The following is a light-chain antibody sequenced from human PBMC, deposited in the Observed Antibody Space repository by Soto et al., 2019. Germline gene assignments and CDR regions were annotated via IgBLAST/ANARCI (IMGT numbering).Light chain of an antibody. CDR2: EGH. Sequence: QSVLAQPASVSGSPGQSITISCTGTSGFVGSFSLVSWYQQHPGKAPKVMISEGHRRPSGVPDRFSGSTSVNSASLTISGLKVEDEADYYCCASGGSPTYVFGTGTKVTV. J-gene: IGLJ1*01. CDR3: CASGGSPTYV. CDR1: SGFVGSFSL. V-gene: IGLV2-23*01.